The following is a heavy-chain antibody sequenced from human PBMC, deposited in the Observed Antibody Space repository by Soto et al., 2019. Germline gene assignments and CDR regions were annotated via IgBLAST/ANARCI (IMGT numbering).Heavy chain of an antibody. CDR1: GFTFSDHY. V-gene: IGHV3-72*01. CDR2: IRNKANSHTT. CDR3: VSAGSGSYYGY. D-gene: IGHD1-26*01. Sequence: EVQLVESGGGLVQPGGSLRLSCAASGFTFSDHYMDWVRQAPGKGLEWVGRIRNKANSHTTEYAASVKGRLTISRDESKNSLYLQMNSLKSEEYTAVDYGVSAGSGSYYGYWCQGTLVTVSS. J-gene: IGHJ4*02.